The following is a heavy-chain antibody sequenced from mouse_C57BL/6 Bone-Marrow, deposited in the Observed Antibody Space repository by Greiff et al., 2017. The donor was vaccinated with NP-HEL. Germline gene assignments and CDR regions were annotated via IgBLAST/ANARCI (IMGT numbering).Heavy chain of an antibody. Sequence: QVQLQQPEAELVMPGASVKLSCKASGYTFTSYWMHWVKQRPGQGLEWIGEIDPSDSYTNYNQKFKGKSTLTVDKSSSTAYMQLSSLTSEDSAVYYCAREDYGSSLNWYFDVWGTGTTVTVSA. J-gene: IGHJ1*03. CDR2: IDPSDSYT. V-gene: IGHV1-69*01. D-gene: IGHD1-1*01. CDR1: GYTFTSYW. CDR3: AREDYGSSLNWYFDV.